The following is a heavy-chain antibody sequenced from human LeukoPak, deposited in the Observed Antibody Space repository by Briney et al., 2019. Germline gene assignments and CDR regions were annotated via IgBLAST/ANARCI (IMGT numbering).Heavy chain of an antibody. CDR2: IWFDGSNK. J-gene: IGHJ4*02. V-gene: IGHV3-33*01. CDR3: AREYYDILTGYFIRWVYHFDY. D-gene: IGHD3-9*01. Sequence: PGGSLRLSCAASGFTFSSYGMHWVRQAPGKGLEWVAVIWFDGSNKYYADSVKGRFTISRDNSKNTLYLQMNSLRAEDTAVYYCAREYYDILTGYFIRWVYHFDYWGQGTLVTVSS. CDR1: GFTFSSYG.